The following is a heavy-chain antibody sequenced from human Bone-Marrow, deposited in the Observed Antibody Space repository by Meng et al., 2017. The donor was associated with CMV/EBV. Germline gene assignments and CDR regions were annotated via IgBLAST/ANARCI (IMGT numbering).Heavy chain of an antibody. CDR1: GFTFSSYS. CDR3: ATSAGDSPGFDY. J-gene: IGHJ4*02. CDR2: ISSSSSTM. V-gene: IGHV3-48*04. Sequence: GESLKISCAASGFTFSSYSMNWVRQAPGKGLEWVSYISSSSSTMYYADSVKGRFTISRDNAKNSPYLQMNSLRAEDTAVYYCATSAGDSPGFDYWGQGTLVTVSS. D-gene: IGHD2-21*02.